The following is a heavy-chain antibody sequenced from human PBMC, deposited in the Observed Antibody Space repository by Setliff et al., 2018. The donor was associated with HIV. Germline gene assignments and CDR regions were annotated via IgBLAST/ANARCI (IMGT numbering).Heavy chain of an antibody. CDR2: ISNSGDTI. CDR1: GGSLSDYY. V-gene: IGHV3-11*04. J-gene: IGHJ4*02. CDR3: ARSRGGAVAASRHFDY. Sequence: LSLTCAVYGGSLSDYYMTWIRQAPGKGLEWLSYISNSGDTIYYADSVKGRFTISRDNAKSSLYLQLHSLRVEDTAVYYCARSRGGAVAASRHFDYWGQGILVTVSS. D-gene: IGHD6-19*01.